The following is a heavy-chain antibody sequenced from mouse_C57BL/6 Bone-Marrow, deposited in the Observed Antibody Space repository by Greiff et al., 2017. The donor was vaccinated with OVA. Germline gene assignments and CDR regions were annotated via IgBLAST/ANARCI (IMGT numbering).Heavy chain of an antibody. CDR3: ARLGYAMDY. D-gene: IGHD4-1*01. J-gene: IGHJ4*01. V-gene: IGHV1-50*01. Sequence: VQLQQSGAELVKPGASVKLSCKASGYTFTSYWMQWVKQRPGQGLEWIGEIDPSDSYTNYNQKFKGKATLTVDTSSSTAYMQLSSLTSEDSAVYYCARLGYAMDYWGQGTSVTVSS. CDR2: IDPSDSYT. CDR1: GYTFTSYW.